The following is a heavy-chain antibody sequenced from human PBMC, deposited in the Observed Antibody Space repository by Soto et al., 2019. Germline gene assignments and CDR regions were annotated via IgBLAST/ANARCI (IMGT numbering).Heavy chain of an antibody. CDR3: ARGSPSCNSVSCYGLRGLDV. CDR1: GFTFSTYR. Sequence: EVQLVESGGDLVKPGGSLTLSCAAFGFTFSTYRIHWVRQAPGKGLEWVSSISARSGQIHHGDSVKGRFSISRDNTRMSVTLQMNSLTGEDTAVYYCARGSPSCNSVSCYGLRGLDVWGQGTTVTVSS. V-gene: IGHV3-21*01. J-gene: IGHJ6*02. CDR2: ISARSGQI. D-gene: IGHD2-2*01.